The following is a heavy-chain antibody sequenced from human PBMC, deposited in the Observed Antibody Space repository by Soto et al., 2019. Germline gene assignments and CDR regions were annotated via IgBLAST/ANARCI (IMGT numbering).Heavy chain of an antibody. Sequence: PSETLSLTCTVSGGSICSSSYYWGCIRQPPGKGLEWIGSIYYSGSTYYNPSLKSRVTISVDTSKNQFSLKLSSVTAADTAVYYCAEGSRLVRDRRSAFDIWGQGTMVTVSS. CDR2: IYYSGST. CDR1: GGSICSSSYY. J-gene: IGHJ3*02. D-gene: IGHD6-19*01. V-gene: IGHV4-39*01. CDR3: AEGSRLVRDRRSAFDI.